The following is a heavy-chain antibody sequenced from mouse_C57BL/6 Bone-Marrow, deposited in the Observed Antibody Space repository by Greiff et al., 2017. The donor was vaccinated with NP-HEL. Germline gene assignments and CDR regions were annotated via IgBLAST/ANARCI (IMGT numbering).Heavy chain of an antibody. J-gene: IGHJ2*01. CDR1: GFTFTDYY. CDR3: ARSPLLLRYLFDY. CDR2: IRNKANGYTT. V-gene: IGHV7-3*01. D-gene: IGHD1-1*01. Sequence: EVQRVESGGGLVQPGGSLSLSCAASGFTFTDYYMSWVRQPPGKALEWLGFIRNKANGYTTEYSASVKGRFTIYRDNYQSILYLQMNALRAEDSATYDCARSPLLLRYLFDYWGQGTTLTVSS.